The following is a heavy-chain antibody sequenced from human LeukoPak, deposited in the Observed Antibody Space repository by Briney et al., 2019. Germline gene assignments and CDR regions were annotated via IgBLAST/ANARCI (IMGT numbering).Heavy chain of an antibody. D-gene: IGHD3-10*01. CDR1: GFAFSSYW. J-gene: IGHJ5*02. Sequence: GGSLRLSCAASGFAFSSYWMTWVRQAPGKGLEWVASIKQDGSEKYYVDSVKGRFTISRDNAKNSLYLQMNSLRAEDTAVYYCARELDHYYGSVFDPWGQGTLVTVSS. CDR2: IKQDGSEK. V-gene: IGHV3-7*03. CDR3: ARELDHYYGSVFDP.